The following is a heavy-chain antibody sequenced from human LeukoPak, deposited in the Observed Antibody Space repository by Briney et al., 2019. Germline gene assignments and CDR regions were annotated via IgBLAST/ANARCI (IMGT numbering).Heavy chain of an antibody. CDR1: GFTFSSYA. CDR2: FSGSGGST. D-gene: IGHD2-8*02. J-gene: IGHJ4*02. CDR3: AKLVGSDF. Sequence: PGGSLRLSCAASGFTFSSYAMSWVRQAPGKGLEWVSTFSGSGGSTNYADSVKGRFTVSRDNSKNTLYLQMNSLRAEDTAVYFCAKLVGSDFWGQGTLVTVSS. V-gene: IGHV3-23*01.